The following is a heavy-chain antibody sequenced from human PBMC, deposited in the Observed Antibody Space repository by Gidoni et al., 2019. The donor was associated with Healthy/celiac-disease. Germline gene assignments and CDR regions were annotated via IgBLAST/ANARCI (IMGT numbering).Heavy chain of an antibody. CDR2: INPSGGST. CDR1: GYPFTSYY. J-gene: IGHJ4*02. Sequence: QVQLVQSGAEVKKPGASVKVSCKASGYPFTSYYMHWVRQAPGQGLEWMGIINPSGGSTSYAQKFQGRVTMTRDTSTSTVYMELSSLRSEDTAVYYCARDLVVVPAEQGLFDYWGQGTLVTVSS. D-gene: IGHD2-2*01. V-gene: IGHV1-46*01. CDR3: ARDLVVVPAEQGLFDY.